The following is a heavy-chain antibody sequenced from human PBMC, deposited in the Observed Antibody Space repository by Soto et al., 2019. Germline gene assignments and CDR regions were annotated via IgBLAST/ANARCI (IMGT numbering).Heavy chain of an antibody. CDR1: GGSISSSNW. CDR3: ARSPGLIAAAGIYYFDY. D-gene: IGHD6-13*01. J-gene: IGHJ4*02. Sequence: SETLSLTCAVSGGSISSSNWWSWVRQPPGKGLEWIGEIYHSGSTNYNPSLKSRVTISVDKSKNQFSLKLSSVTAADTAVYYCARSPGLIAAAGIYYFDYWGQGTLVTVSS. CDR2: IYHSGST. V-gene: IGHV4-4*02.